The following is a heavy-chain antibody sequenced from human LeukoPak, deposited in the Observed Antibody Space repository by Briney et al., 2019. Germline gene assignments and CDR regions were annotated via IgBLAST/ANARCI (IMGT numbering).Heavy chain of an antibody. CDR3: ARGGENSGFDY. CDR2: ISSLSNYM. V-gene: IGHV3-21*01. Sequence: GGSLRLSCAASRFTFTNYSMNWVRQAPGKGLEWVSSISSLSNYMYYADSVKGRFTISRDNAKNSLYLQMNSLRAEDTALYYCARGGENSGFDYWGQGTLVIVSS. D-gene: IGHD6-19*01. J-gene: IGHJ4*02. CDR1: RFTFTNYS.